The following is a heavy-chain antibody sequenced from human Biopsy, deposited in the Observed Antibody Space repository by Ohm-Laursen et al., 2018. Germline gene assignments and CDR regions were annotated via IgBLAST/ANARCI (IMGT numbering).Heavy chain of an antibody. CDR3: ARDLPSSYYYAMDV. V-gene: IGHV4-4*07. Sequence: GTLSLTCTVSGASITSYYWSWIRQPAGKGLEWIGHTYKSGNTSHNPSLKSRVSMSVDTSKNQLSLTLRSVTAADTAVYYCARDLPSSYYYAMDVWGQGTTVTVSS. CDR1: GASITSYY. CDR2: TYKSGNT. J-gene: IGHJ6*02.